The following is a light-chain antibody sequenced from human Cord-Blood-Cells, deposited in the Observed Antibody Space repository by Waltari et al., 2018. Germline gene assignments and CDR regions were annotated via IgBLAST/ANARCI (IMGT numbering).Light chain of an antibody. Sequence: DIQMTQSTSSLSASVGDRVTITCQASQDISNYLNWYQQKPGKAPKLLIYDASNLETGFPSRFSGSGSGTDFTFTISSLQPEDIATYYCQQYDNLPLTFGGGTKVEIK. V-gene: IGKV1-33*01. CDR2: DAS. CDR1: QDISNY. CDR3: QQYDNLPLT. J-gene: IGKJ4*01.